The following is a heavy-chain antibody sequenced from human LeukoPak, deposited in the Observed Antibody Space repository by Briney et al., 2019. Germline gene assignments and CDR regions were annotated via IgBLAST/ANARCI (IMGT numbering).Heavy chain of an antibody. CDR2: IYSGGNT. Sequence: SETLSLTCTVSDGSISSSSYYWSWIRQPAGKGLEWIGRIYSGGNTNYNPSLKSRVTMSVATSKNQFSLNLNSVTAADTAVYYCAGEVVPAAQRAGFYYYYYMDVWDKGTTVTVSS. D-gene: IGHD2-2*01. CDR3: AGEVVPAAQRAGFYYYYYMDV. J-gene: IGHJ6*03. V-gene: IGHV4-61*02. CDR1: DGSISSSSYY.